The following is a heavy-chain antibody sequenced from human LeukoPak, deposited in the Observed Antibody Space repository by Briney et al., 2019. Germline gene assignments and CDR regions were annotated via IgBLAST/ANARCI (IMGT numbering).Heavy chain of an antibody. CDR1: GFTFSSNF. V-gene: IGHV3-66*01. J-gene: IGHJ4*02. D-gene: IGHD1-26*01. Sequence: GGSLRLSCAASGFTFSSNFMSWVRQAPGKGLEWVSVIYSGGRTDYADSVKGRFTISRDNSRNMLYLQMNSLRAEDTAVYYCAKWEYSGNNFDYWGQGTLVTVSS. CDR3: AKWEYSGNNFDY. CDR2: IYSGGRT.